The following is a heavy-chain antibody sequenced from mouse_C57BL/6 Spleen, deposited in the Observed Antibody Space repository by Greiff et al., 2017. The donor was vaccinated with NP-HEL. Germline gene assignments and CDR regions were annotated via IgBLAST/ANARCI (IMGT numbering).Heavy chain of an antibody. J-gene: IGHJ3*01. CDR3: ARGDSNYRFAY. CDR2: TYPGGGYT. Sequence: VQLQQSGAELVRPGTSVKMSCKASGYTFTNYWIGWAKQRPGHGLEWIGDTYPGGGYTNYNEKFKGKATLTADKSSSTAYMQFSSLTSEDSAIYYCARGDSNYRFAYWAKGLWSLSLQ. CDR1: GYTFTNYW. D-gene: IGHD2-5*01. V-gene: IGHV1-63*01.